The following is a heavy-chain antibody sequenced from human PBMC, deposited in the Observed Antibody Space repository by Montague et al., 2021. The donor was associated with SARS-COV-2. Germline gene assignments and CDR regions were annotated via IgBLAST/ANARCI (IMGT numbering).Heavy chain of an antibody. CDR3: ATLSRRTAAGTRDYFGLDV. J-gene: IGHJ6*02. Sequence: SETLSLTCRVSGDSISTSTWWTWVRQTPGKGLEWIGEIFHSGTINYNPSLKSRVSISADESNNQFSLRLSSLIAADTAVYYCATLSRRTAAGTRDYFGLDVWGQGTTVVVSS. V-gene: IGHV4-4*02. CDR2: IFHSGTI. D-gene: IGHD6-13*01. CDR1: GDSISTSTW.